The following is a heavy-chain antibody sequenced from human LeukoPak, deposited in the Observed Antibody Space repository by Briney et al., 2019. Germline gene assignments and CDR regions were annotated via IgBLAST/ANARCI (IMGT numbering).Heavy chain of an antibody. Sequence: GGSLRLSCAASGFTFNDHAMYSVRQAPGKGLEWVSGNKWNSDNIGYADSVKGRSTISRDDAKNSLFLQMNSLRTEDTALYYCARASYYYDTTGLGAVDIWGQGTMVTVSS. D-gene: IGHD3-22*01. V-gene: IGHV3-9*01. CDR1: GFTFNDHA. CDR3: ARASYYYDTTGLGAVDI. CDR2: NKWNSDNI. J-gene: IGHJ3*02.